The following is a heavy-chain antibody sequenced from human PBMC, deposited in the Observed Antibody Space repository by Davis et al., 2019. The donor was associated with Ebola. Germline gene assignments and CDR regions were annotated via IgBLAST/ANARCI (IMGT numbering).Heavy chain of an antibody. CDR3: ARVIHDFWSGRLDY. CDR1: GFTFSSYG. Sequence: GESLKISCAASGFTFSSYGMHWVRQAPGKGLEWVAVIWYDGSNKYYADSVKGRFTISRDNAKNSLYLQMNSLRAEDTAVYYCARVIHDFWSGRLDYWGQGTLVTVSS. J-gene: IGHJ4*02. V-gene: IGHV3-33*01. CDR2: IWYDGSNK. D-gene: IGHD3-3*01.